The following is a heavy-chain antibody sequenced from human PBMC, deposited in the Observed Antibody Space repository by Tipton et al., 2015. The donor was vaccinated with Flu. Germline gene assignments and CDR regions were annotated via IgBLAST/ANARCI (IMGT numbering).Heavy chain of an antibody. CDR1: GGSISTYY. Sequence: TLSLTCTVSGGSISTYYWSWIRQPAGKGLEWIGRIYTSGSTNYNPSLKSRVTMSVDTSKNQFSLRLNSVTAADTAVYYCARGAGGPATAYDCWGQGTLVTVSS. CDR3: ARGAGGPATAYDC. D-gene: IGHD1-1*01. CDR2: IYTSGST. V-gene: IGHV4-4*07. J-gene: IGHJ4*02.